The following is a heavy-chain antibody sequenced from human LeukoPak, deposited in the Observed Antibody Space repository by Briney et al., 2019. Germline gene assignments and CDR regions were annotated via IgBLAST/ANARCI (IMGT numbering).Heavy chain of an antibody. Sequence: SETLSLTCAVYGGSFSGYYWSWIRQPPGKGLEWIGEINHSGSTNYNPSLKSRVTISVDTSKNQFSLKLSSGTAADTAVYYCARSWFDPWGQGTLVTVSS. V-gene: IGHV4-34*01. CDR1: GGSFSGYY. CDR3: ARSWFDP. CDR2: INHSGST. J-gene: IGHJ5*02.